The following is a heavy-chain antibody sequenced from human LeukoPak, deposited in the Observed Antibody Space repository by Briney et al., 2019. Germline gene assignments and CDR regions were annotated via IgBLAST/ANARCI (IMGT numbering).Heavy chain of an antibody. CDR2: INHSGST. D-gene: IGHD3-10*01. J-gene: IGHJ4*02. CDR3: ARGLRRGSAD. V-gene: IGHV4-34*01. Sequence: SETLSLTCAVYGGSFRGYYWSWIRQPPGKGLEWIGEINHSGSTNYNPSLKSRVTISVDTSKNQFSLKLSSVTAADTAVYYCARGLRRGSADWGQGTLVTVSS. CDR1: GGSFRGYY.